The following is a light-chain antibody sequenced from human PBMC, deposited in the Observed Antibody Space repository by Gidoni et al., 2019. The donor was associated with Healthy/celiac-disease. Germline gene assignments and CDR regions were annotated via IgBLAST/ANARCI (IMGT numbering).Light chain of an antibody. V-gene: IGKV1-33*01. CDR1: QDISNY. CDR3: QQYDNRPPT. J-gene: IGKJ5*01. CDR2: DAS. Sequence: DIQMTQSPSSLSASVGDRVTITCQASQDISNYVNWYQQKPGKAPKLLNYDASNLETGVPSRFSGSGSGTDFTFTISSLQPEDIATYYCQQYDNRPPTFGQGTRLEIK.